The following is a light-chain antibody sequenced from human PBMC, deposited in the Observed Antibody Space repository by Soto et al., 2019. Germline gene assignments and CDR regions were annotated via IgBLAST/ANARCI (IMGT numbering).Light chain of an antibody. CDR2: GIS. CDR1: QSVNSNY. V-gene: IGKV3-20*01. J-gene: IGKJ1*01. CDR3: EQYGSSPRT. Sequence: EIVLTQSPGTLSLSPGERATLSCRASQSVNSNYFAWYQQKPGQAPRLLIYGISSRATGIPDRFSGSGSGTVFTLTISRLEPEDFAVYYCEQYGSSPRTFGQGTKVDIK.